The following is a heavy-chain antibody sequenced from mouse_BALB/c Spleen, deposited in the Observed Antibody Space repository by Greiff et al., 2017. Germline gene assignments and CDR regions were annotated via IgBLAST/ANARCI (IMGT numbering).Heavy chain of an antibody. Sequence: QVQLQQSGAELMKPGASVKISCKATGYTFSSYWIEWVKQRPGHGLEWIGEILPGSGSTNYNEKFKGKATFTADTSSNTAYMQLSSLTSEDSAVYYCARSLYYRYDFDYWGQGTTLTVSS. J-gene: IGHJ2*01. D-gene: IGHD2-14*01. CDR3: ARSLYYRYDFDY. CDR1: GYTFSSYW. V-gene: IGHV1-9*01. CDR2: ILPGSGST.